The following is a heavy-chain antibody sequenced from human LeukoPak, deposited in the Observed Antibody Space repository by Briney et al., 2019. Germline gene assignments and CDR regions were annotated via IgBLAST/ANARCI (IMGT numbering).Heavy chain of an antibody. D-gene: IGHD4-17*01. CDR2: IRGSDGST. CDR3: AKDVYGDYGGLDY. CDR1: GFNFNRYA. Sequence: GGSLRLSCAASGFNFNRYAMSWVRQAPGKGLEWVSSIRGSDGSTYYADSVKGRFAISRDNSKNTLYLQMNSLRAEDTAVYYCAKDVYGDYGGLDYWGQGTLVTVSS. J-gene: IGHJ4*02. V-gene: IGHV3-23*01.